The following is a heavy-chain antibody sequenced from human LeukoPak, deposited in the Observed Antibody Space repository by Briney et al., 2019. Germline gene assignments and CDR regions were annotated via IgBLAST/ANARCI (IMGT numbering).Heavy chain of an antibody. CDR2: ISSSSSYI. D-gene: IGHD3-22*01. CDR3: ARVSYDSSGPAEYFQH. J-gene: IGHJ1*01. Sequence: GGSLRLSCAASGFTFSTYTMSWVRQAPGKGLEWVSSISSSSSYIYYADSVKGRFTISRDNAKNSLYLQMNSLRAEDTAVYYCARVSYDSSGPAEYFQHWGQGTLVTVSS. CDR1: GFTFSTYT. V-gene: IGHV3-21*01.